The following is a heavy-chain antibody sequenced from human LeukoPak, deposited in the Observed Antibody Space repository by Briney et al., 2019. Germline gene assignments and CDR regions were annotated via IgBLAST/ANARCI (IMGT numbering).Heavy chain of an antibody. Sequence: GGSLRLSCAASGFTFSSYWMHWVRQAPGKGLVWVSRINSDGSSTRYADSVKGRFTISRDNTKNTLYLQMNSLRAEDTAVYYCARDSRSSGWYYVDYWGQGTLVTVSS. J-gene: IGHJ4*02. D-gene: IGHD6-19*01. CDR3: ARDSRSSGWYYVDY. V-gene: IGHV3-74*01. CDR2: INSDGSST. CDR1: GFTFSSYW.